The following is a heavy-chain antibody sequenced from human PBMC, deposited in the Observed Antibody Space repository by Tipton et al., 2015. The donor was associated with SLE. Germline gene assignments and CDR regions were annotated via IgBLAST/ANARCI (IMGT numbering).Heavy chain of an antibody. CDR1: GGSISSGGYY. Sequence: TLSLTCNVSGGSISSGGYYWSWIRQHPGKGLEWIGYTYYSGSPYYNPSLKSRVTISLDMSKNQFSLRLSSATAADTAVYYCPIYYHDSTGLHWFGPWGQGTLVTVSS. D-gene: IGHD3-22*01. J-gene: IGHJ5*02. V-gene: IGHV4-31*03. CDR3: PIYYHDSTGLHWFGP. CDR2: TYYSGSP.